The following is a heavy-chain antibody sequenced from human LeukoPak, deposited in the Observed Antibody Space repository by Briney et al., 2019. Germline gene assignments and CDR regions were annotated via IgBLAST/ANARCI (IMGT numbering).Heavy chain of an antibody. J-gene: IGHJ4*02. CDR2: IRQDEREK. CDR1: GFTLSNYW. Sequence: GGSLRLSCAASGFTLSNYWMTWVRQAPGKGLEWVANIRQDEREKNYVDSVKGRFTISRDNAKNSLILQMNRLRAEDTAVYYCARDVSDENGSASRIHLDSWGQGTLVSVSS. V-gene: IGHV3-7*03. D-gene: IGHD6-6*01. CDR3: ARDVSDENGSASRIHLDS.